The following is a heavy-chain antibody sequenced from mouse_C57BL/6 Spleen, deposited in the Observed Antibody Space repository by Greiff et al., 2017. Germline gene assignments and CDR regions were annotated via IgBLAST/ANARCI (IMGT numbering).Heavy chain of an antibody. CDR1: GYTFTDYE. V-gene: IGHV1-15*01. CDR2: IDPETGGT. Sequence: VQLQQSGAELVRPGASVTLSCKASGYTFTDYELHWVKQTPVHGLEWIGAIDPETGGTAYNQKFKGKAILTADKSSSTSYMELRSLTSEDSAVYYRTRSGSSGPADYFDYWGQGTTLTVSS. D-gene: IGHD3-2*02. J-gene: IGHJ2*01. CDR3: TRSGSSGPADYFDY.